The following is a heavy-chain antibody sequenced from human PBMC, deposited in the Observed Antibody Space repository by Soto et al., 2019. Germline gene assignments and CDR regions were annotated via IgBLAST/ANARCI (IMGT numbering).Heavy chain of an antibody. CDR2: IPHPGST. V-gene: IGHV4-59*01. CDR3: AREVRSSNRWYWDY. D-gene: IGHD6-13*01. CDR1: GGSMIRYS. Sequence: SETLSLTCTVSGGSMIRYSLSWIRQCPGKRLEWIRYIPHPGSTLYNPSLRHRATVLLDRPNNQFSLRWTSATAADTALYFCAREVRSSNRWYWDYWGQGTRVTVSS. J-gene: IGHJ4*02.